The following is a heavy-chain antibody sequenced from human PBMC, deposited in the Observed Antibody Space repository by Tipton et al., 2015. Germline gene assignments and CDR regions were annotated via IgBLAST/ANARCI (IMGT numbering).Heavy chain of an antibody. CDR1: GFTFGLYW. CDR3: ARDILNDFCSGWPEEY. V-gene: IGHV3-7*03. CDR2: IKQDGSEK. D-gene: IGHD3-3*01. Sequence: SLRLSCSASGFTFGLYWMHWVRQAPGKGLEWVANIKQDGSEKYYVDSVKGRFTISRDNAKNSLYLQMNSLRAEDTAVYYCARDILNDFCSGWPEEYWGQGTLVTVSS. J-gene: IGHJ4*02.